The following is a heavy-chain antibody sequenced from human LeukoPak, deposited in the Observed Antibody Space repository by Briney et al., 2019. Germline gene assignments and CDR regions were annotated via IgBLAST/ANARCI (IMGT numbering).Heavy chain of an antibody. CDR3: ARLPSTFNFDY. D-gene: IGHD2/OR15-2a*01. CDR1: GYNITNYW. J-gene: IGHJ4*02. CDR2: IYPGDSDT. V-gene: IGHV5-51*07. Sequence: GSSLKISSAGAGYNITNYWIGLVQATAQKLLEWMGIIYPGDSDTRYSPSFQGQVTISADKSISTAYLHWRSLKASDTAMYYCARLPSTFNFDYWGQGTLVTVSS.